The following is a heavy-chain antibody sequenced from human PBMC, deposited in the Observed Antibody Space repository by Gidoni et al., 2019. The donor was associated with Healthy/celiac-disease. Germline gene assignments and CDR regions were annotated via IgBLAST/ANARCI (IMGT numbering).Heavy chain of an antibody. CDR3: ARGGDSSGYYGYYYYYGMDV. CDR2: IKQDGSEK. Sequence: EVQLVESGGGLVQPGGSLRLSCAASGFTFSSYWISWVRQAPGKGLEWVANIKQDGSEKYYVDSVKGRFTISRDNAKNSLYLQMNSLRAEDTAVYYCARGGDSSGYYGYYYYYGMDVWGQGTTVTVSS. CDR1: GFTFSSYW. D-gene: IGHD3-22*01. V-gene: IGHV3-7*04. J-gene: IGHJ6*02.